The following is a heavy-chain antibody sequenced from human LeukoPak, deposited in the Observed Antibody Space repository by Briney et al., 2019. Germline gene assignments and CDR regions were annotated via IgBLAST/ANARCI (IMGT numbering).Heavy chain of an antibody. V-gene: IGHV1-69*05. CDR2: IIPIFGTA. CDR1: GGTFSSYA. Sequence: SVKVSCKASGGTFSSYAISWVRQAPGQGLEWMGGIIPIFGTANYAQKFQGRVTITTDESTSTAYMELSSLRSEDTAVYYCARDYYDSSFYYYYMDVWGKGTTVTVSS. D-gene: IGHD3-22*01. CDR3: ARDYYDSSFYYYYMDV. J-gene: IGHJ6*03.